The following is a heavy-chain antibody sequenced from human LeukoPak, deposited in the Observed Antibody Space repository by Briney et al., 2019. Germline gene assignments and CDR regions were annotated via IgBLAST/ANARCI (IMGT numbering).Heavy chain of an antibody. CDR3: ARDLWGATGY. D-gene: IGHD1-26*01. V-gene: IGHV3-66*02. Sequence: GGSLRLSCAASGFSTNYMSWVRQAPGKGLEWVSVIYSDDSTYYADSVKGRFTISRAISKNTLYLQMNSLRPEDTAVYHCARDLWGATGYWGQGTLVTVSS. CDR1: GFSTNY. CDR2: IYSDDST. J-gene: IGHJ4*02.